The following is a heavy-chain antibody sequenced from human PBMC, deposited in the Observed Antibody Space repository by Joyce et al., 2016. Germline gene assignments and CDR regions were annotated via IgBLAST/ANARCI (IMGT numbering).Heavy chain of an antibody. Sequence: QVQLVQSGAEVKMTGTSVKVSCKASGYTFTRYDINWVRQDTGHGLEWIGWMNPSNDKRGYAQNFQGRLTVSRDTSMRTAYMELTSLGVEDTAVYYCARGGYCSGGKCDNDAFDIWGQGTKVTVSS. D-gene: IGHD2-15*01. CDR1: GYTFTRYD. CDR3: ARGGYCSGGKCDNDAFDI. V-gene: IGHV1-8*01. CDR2: MNPSNDKR. J-gene: IGHJ3*02.